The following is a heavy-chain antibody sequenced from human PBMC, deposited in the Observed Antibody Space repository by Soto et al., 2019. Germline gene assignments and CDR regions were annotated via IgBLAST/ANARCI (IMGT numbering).Heavy chain of an antibody. CDR3: AREMATIRGIAFDI. D-gene: IGHD5-12*01. CDR2: IIPILGIA. Sequence: QVQLVQSGAEVKKPGSSVKVSCKASGGTFSSYTISWVRQAPGQGLEWMGRIIPILGIANYAQKFQGRVTXXAXKXTSTAYMELSSLRSEDTAVYYCAREMATIRGIAFDIWGQGTMVTVSS. CDR1: GGTFSSYT. J-gene: IGHJ3*02. V-gene: IGHV1-69*08.